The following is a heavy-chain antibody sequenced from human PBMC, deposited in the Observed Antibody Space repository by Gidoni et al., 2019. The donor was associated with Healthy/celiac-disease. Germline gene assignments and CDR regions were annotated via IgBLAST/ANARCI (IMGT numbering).Heavy chain of an antibody. CDR2: INHSGST. V-gene: IGHV4-34*01. D-gene: IGHD4-17*01. CDR3: ARGEESGDMHWYFDL. CDR1: GGSSSGYY. J-gene: IGHJ2*01. Sequence: QVQLQQWGAGMLKPSETLSLTCAAYGGSSSGYYWSWIRQPPGKGLEWIGEINHSGSTNYNPSLKSRVTISVDTSKNQFSLKLSSVTAADTAVYYCARGEESGDMHWYFDLWGRGTLVTVSS.